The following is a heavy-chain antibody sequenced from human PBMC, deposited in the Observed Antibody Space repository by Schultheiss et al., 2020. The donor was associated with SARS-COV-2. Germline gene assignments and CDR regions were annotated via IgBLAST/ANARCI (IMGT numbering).Heavy chain of an antibody. Sequence: GSLRLSCAASGFTFSSYAMSWVRQAPGKGLEWVSAISGGGYSTFYADSVKGRVTISRVNSKNTLYLQMDSLRAEDMALYYCARESTFYYGSGSYVDSWGQGTLVTVSS. D-gene: IGHD3-10*01. CDR2: ISGGGYST. CDR3: ARESTFYYGSGSYVDS. J-gene: IGHJ4*02. V-gene: IGHV3-23*01. CDR1: GFTFSSYA.